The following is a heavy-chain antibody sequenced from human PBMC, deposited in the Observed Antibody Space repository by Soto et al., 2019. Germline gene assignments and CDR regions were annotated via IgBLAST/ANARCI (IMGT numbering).Heavy chain of an antibody. CDR2: VYPSDSIT. D-gene: IGHD3-3*01. Sequence: GESLKISCKASGYSFTIYWIAWVRQMPGKGLEWLGSVYPSDSITRYRPSFQGQVTISADKSISSAYLQWSSLRASDTAMYYCARGGVSTRTFDYWGQGTPVTVSS. J-gene: IGHJ4*02. CDR3: ARGGVSTRTFDY. CDR1: GYSFTIYW. V-gene: IGHV5-51*01.